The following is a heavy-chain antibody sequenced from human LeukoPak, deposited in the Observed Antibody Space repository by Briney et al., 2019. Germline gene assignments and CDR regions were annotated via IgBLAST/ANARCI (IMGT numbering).Heavy chain of an antibody. J-gene: IGHJ3*02. D-gene: IGHD3-22*01. CDR1: GGSISSSSYY. Sequence: PSETLSLTCTVSGGSISSSSYYWGWIRPPPGKGLEWIGSIYYSGSTYYNPSLKSRVTISVDTSKNQFSLKLSSVTAADTAVYYCARRRTYYYDSSGYYYAFDIWGQGTMVTVSS. V-gene: IGHV4-39*01. CDR3: ARRRTYYYDSSGYYYAFDI. CDR2: IYYSGST.